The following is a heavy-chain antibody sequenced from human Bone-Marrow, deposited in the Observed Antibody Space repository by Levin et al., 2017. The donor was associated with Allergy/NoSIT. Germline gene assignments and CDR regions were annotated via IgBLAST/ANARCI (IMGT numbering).Heavy chain of an antibody. Sequence: GGSLRLSCAASGFSFSSYGMNWVRQAPGKGLEWVAGISDVGNNEYYADSVKGRFTTSRDNFKNTLYLQINSLRVEDTAVYYCAKARDSSSWQRAEYFRLWGQGTLVTVSS. D-gene: IGHD6-13*01. CDR2: ISDVGNNE. V-gene: IGHV3-30*18. CDR3: AKARDSSSWQRAEYFRL. CDR1: GFSFSSYG. J-gene: IGHJ1*01.